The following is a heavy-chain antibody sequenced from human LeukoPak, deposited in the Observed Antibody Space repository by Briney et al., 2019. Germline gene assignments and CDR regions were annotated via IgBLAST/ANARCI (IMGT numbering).Heavy chain of an antibody. Sequence: ASVKVSCKASGGTFSSYAISWVRQAPGQGLGWMGVSNPSGVGTNYAQKFQGRVTMTRDTSTSTVYMELSSLRSEDTAVYYCAREEYGGYFDYWGQGTLVTVSS. CDR3: AREEYGGYFDY. CDR2: SNPSGVGT. J-gene: IGHJ4*02. V-gene: IGHV1-46*01. D-gene: IGHD2-21*01. CDR1: GGTFSSYA.